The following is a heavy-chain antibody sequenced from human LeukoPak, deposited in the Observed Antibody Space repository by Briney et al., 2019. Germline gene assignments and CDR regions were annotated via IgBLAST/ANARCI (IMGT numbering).Heavy chain of an antibody. D-gene: IGHD3-10*01. V-gene: IGHV3-7*01. J-gene: IGHJ4*02. CDR2: IKQDGSEK. CDR3: ARGKVLLWFGESLDY. CDR1: GFTFSSYW. Sequence: GGSLRLSCAASGFTFSSYWMSWVRQAPGKGLEWVANIKQDGSEKYYVDSVKGRFTISRDNAKNSLYLQMNSLRAEDTAVYYCARGKVLLWFGESLDYWGQGTLVTVSS.